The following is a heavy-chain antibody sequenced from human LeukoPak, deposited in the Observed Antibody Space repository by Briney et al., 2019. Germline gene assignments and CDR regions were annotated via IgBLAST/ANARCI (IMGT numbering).Heavy chain of an antibody. CDR3: AKGGFGDLVDY. J-gene: IGHJ4*02. V-gene: IGHV3-23*01. CDR1: GFTFSSYG. D-gene: IGHD4-17*01. CDR2: ISGSGGGT. Sequence: PGGSLRLSCAASGFTFSSYGIHWVRQAPGKGLEWVSAISGSGGGTYYADSVKGRFTISRDNSKNTLYLQMNSLRAEDTAVYYCAKGGFGDLVDYWGQGTLVTVSS.